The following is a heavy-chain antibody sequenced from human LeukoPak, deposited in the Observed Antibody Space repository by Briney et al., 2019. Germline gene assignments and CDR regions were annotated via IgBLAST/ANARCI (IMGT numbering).Heavy chain of an antibody. CDR1: GFTFSSYS. CDR3: ARDWDYGDTNSPNWFDP. D-gene: IGHD4-17*01. J-gene: IGHJ5*02. CDR2: ISSSSSTI. V-gene: IGHV3-48*01. Sequence: GGSLRLSCAASGFTFSSYSMNWVRQAPGKGLEWVSYISSSSSTIYYADSVKGRFTISRDDAKNSLYLQMNSLRAEDTAVYYCARDWDYGDTNSPNWFDPWGQGTLVTVSS.